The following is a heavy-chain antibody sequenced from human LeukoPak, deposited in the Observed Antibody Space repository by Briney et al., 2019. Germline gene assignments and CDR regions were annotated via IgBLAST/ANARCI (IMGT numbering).Heavy chain of an antibody. V-gene: IGHV3-74*01. CDR2: IDGDGSST. Sequence: PGGSLRLPCAASGFPFSYYWMHWVRQAPGKGLVWVSRIDGDGSSTSYADSVKGRFSISRDNAKNTVYLQMDSLRAEDTAVYYCARVGRLQSFDAFDIWGQGTTVTASS. CDR3: ARVGRLQSFDAFDI. J-gene: IGHJ3*02. CDR1: GFPFSYYW. D-gene: IGHD4-11*01.